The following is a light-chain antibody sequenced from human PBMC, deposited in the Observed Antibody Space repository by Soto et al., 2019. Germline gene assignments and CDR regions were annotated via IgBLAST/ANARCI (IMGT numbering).Light chain of an antibody. J-gene: IGLJ1*01. CDR1: SGDIGSYNR. Sequence: QSALTQPASVSGSPGQSITISCTGTSGDIGSYNRVSWYQQHPGKAPKLIVYDVTERPSGVPDRFSGSKSGNTASLTISGLQAEDEADYSCCSFAGSYSYAFGTGTKVTVL. V-gene: IGLV2-23*02. CDR2: DVT. CDR3: CSFAGSYSYA.